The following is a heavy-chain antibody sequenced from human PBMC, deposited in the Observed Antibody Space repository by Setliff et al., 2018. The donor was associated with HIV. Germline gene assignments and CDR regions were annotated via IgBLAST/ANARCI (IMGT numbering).Heavy chain of an antibody. CDR3: ARGGDYPRFIDY. Sequence: SETLSLTCTVSGGSISSYYWSWIRQPPGKGLEWIGYIYYSGSTNYNPSLKSRVTISVDMSKNQFSLKLSSVTAADTAVYYCARGGDYPRFIDYWGQGTLVTVSS. CDR1: GGSISSYY. CDR2: IYYSGST. J-gene: IGHJ4*02. D-gene: IGHD4-17*01. V-gene: IGHV4-59*08.